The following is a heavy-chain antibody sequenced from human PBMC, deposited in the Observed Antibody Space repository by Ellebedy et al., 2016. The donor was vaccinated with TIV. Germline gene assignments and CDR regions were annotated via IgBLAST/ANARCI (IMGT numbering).Heavy chain of an antibody. CDR3: ARAVYEGRKWEPPYFDY. CDR2: IIPIFGTA. J-gene: IGHJ4*02. CDR1: GYTFTSYG. V-gene: IGHV1-69*13. Sequence: AASVKVSCKASGYTFTSYGISWVRQAPGQGLEWMGGIIPIFGTANYAQKFQGRVTITADESTSTAYMELSSLRSEDTAVYYCARAVYEGRKWEPPYFDYWGQGTLVTVSS. D-gene: IGHD1-26*01.